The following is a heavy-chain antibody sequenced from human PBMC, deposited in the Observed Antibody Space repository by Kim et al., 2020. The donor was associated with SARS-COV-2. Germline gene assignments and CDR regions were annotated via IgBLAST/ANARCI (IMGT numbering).Heavy chain of an antibody. J-gene: IGHJ6*02. CDR2: ISYDGSNK. CDR1: GFTFSSYG. Sequence: GGSLRLSCAASGFTFSSYGMHWVRQAPGKGLEWVAVISYDGSNKYYADSVKGRFTISRDNSKNTLYLQMNSLRAEDTAVYYCAKENYYDSSGYGYYYYGMDVWGQGTTVTVSS. CDR3: AKENYYDSSGYGYYYYGMDV. V-gene: IGHV3-30*18. D-gene: IGHD3-22*01.